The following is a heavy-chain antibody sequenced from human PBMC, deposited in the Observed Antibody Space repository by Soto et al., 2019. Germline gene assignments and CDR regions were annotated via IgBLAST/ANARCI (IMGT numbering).Heavy chain of an antibody. V-gene: IGHV4-39*01. CDR3: ARHLFPGGVTYNWFDS. J-gene: IGHJ5*01. CDR2: FFYSGAT. D-gene: IGHD1-26*01. CDR1: DGSISSRNYY. Sequence: PSETLSLTCTVSDGSISSRNYYWGWIRQSPGKGLEWIGSFFYSGATYYNPSLKSRVTIFVDMSKNQVSLKLSSVTAADSAVYSCARHLFPGGVTYNWFDSWGQGTLVTVS.